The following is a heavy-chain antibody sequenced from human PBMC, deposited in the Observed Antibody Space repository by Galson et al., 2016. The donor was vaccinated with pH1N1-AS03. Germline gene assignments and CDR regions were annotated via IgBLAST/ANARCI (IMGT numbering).Heavy chain of an antibody. V-gene: IGHV4-4*07. Sequence: SLTCNVSGGSFSTYSWSWIRQPAGKGLEWFGRIYASGSSNYNPSLKSRVTMSLDKSKNQFSLKLSSVTAADTAVYYCARGYCSTMSCQWGFDFWGQGTLVTVSS. CDR3: ARGYCSTMSCQWGFDF. CDR2: IYASGSS. CDR1: GGSFSTYS. J-gene: IGHJ4*02. D-gene: IGHD2-2*01.